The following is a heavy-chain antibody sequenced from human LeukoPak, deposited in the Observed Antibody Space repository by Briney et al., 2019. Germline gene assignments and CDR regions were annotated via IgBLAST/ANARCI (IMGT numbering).Heavy chain of an antibody. CDR1: GYTFTSYG. Sequence: ASVKVSCKASGYTFTSYGISWVRQAPGQGLEWMGWISAYNGDTNYAQKLQGRVTMTTDTSTSTAYMELRSLRSDDTAVYYCAREYYYGSGSYMPHSYYCMDVWGQGTTVTVSS. J-gene: IGHJ6*02. CDR2: ISAYNGDT. CDR3: AREYYYGSGSYMPHSYYCMDV. D-gene: IGHD3-10*01. V-gene: IGHV1-18*01.